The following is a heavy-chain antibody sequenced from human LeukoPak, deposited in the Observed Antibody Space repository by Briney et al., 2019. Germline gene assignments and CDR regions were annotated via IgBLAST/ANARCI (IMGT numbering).Heavy chain of an antibody. CDR2: INPNSGGT. Sequence: GAPVKVSCKASGYTFTGYYMHWVRQAPGQGLEWMGWINPNSGGTNYAQKFQGRVTMTRDTSISTAYMELSRLRSDDTAVYYCAREVRGSGAWYYGMDVWGQGTTVTVSS. V-gene: IGHV1-2*02. CDR3: AREVRGSGAWYYGMDV. J-gene: IGHJ6*02. D-gene: IGHD3-10*01. CDR1: GYTFTGYY.